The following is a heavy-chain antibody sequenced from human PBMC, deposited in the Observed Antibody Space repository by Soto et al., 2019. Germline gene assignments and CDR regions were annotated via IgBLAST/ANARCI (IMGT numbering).Heavy chain of an antibody. Sequence: QVQLVESGGGVVQPGRSLRLSCAASGFTFSSYGMHWVRQAPGKGLEWVAVIWYDGSNKYYADSVKGRFTISRDNSKNTLYLQMNSLRAEDTAVYYCARDSSSYYYDSSGYYLRYWGQGTLVTVSS. CDR1: GFTFSSYG. V-gene: IGHV3-33*01. CDR3: ARDSSSYYYDSSGYYLRY. CDR2: IWYDGSNK. D-gene: IGHD3-22*01. J-gene: IGHJ4*02.